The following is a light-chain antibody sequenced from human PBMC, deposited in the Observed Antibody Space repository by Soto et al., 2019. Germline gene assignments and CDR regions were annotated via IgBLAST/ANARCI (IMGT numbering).Light chain of an antibody. Sequence: EIVLTQSPATLSLSPGERATLSCRASQSVSSSLAWYQQKPGQAPRLLIYDASNRATGIPARFSGSGSGTDFTLTISSLESEDFAVYXCXQRSNWPLITFGQGTRLEIK. CDR3: XQRSNWPLIT. J-gene: IGKJ5*01. CDR2: DAS. V-gene: IGKV3-11*01. CDR1: QSVSSS.